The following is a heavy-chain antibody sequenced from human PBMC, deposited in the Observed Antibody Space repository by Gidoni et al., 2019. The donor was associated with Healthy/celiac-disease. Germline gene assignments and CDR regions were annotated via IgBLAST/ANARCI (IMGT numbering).Heavy chain of an antibody. Sequence: EVQLLESGGGLVQPGGSLRLSCAASGFTFSSYAMSWVRQAPGKGLEWVSAISGSGGSTYYADSVKGRFTISRDNSKNTLYLQMNSLRAEDTAVYYCAKDDDYVWGSYLGRRNFDYWGQGTLVTVSS. D-gene: IGHD3-16*02. CDR1: GFTFSSYA. CDR2: ISGSGGST. CDR3: AKDDDYVWGSYLGRRNFDY. V-gene: IGHV3-23*01. J-gene: IGHJ4*02.